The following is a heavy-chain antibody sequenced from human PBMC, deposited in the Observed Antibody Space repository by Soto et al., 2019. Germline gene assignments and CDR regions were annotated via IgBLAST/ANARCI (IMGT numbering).Heavy chain of an antibody. CDR3: AXXLXXXXXAIDF. CDR2: ISGSGGSGRG. J-gene: IGHJ4*02. CDR1: GXSFRKYA. V-gene: IGHV3-23*01. Sequence: EXQLLXSGXGLVXPGGSLRLSXXGSGXSFRKYAMNWVXXXXXXXXXXVSGISGSGGSGRGFYADPVKGRFTISRDNSKNTLYXEMNXLRAEDTAVXYCAXXLXXXXXAIDFWGQGTLVTVSS.